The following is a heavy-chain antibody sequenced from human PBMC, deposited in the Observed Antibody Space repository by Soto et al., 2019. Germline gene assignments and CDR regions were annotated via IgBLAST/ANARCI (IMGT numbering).Heavy chain of an antibody. Sequence: PSETLSLTCTVSGDSISGFHLHWIRQPPGKGLQWIGYIYSSGSTMYNPSLKSRVTMSVDTSQNQFSLKLNSVTAADTAVYYCARDLGGYYWFDPWGEGTLVTVSS. V-gene: IGHV4-59*01. D-gene: IGHD5-12*01. CDR2: IYSSGST. CDR1: GDSISGFH. J-gene: IGHJ5*02. CDR3: ARDLGGYYWFDP.